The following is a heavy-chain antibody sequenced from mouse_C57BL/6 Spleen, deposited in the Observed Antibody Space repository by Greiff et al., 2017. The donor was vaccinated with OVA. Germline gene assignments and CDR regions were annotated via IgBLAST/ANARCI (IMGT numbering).Heavy chain of an antibody. CDR1: GYAFSSYW. D-gene: IGHD2-12*01. Sequence: QVQLKESGAELVKPGASVKISCKASGYAFSSYWMNWVKQRPGKGLEWLGQIYPGDGDTNYNGKFKGKATLTADKSSSTAYMQLSSLTSEDSAVYFGASPGDCLRGAMDYWGQGTSVTVSS. J-gene: IGHJ4*01. V-gene: IGHV1-80*01. CDR3: ASPGDCLRGAMDY. CDR2: IYPGDGDT.